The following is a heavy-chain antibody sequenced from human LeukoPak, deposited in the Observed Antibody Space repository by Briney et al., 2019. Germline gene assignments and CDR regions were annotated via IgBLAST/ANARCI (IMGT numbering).Heavy chain of an antibody. Sequence: SETLPLTCTVSGGSITRYYWRWIRQPAGKGLEWIGHISTSGSTNYNPSLKSRLAMSVDASKNQFSLKLTSVTAADTAVYYCARQGSALYYFDYLGQGTPVTVSS. CDR2: ISTSGST. CDR1: GGSITRYY. CDR3: ARQGSALYYFDY. D-gene: IGHD3-10*01. J-gene: IGHJ4*02. V-gene: IGHV4-4*07.